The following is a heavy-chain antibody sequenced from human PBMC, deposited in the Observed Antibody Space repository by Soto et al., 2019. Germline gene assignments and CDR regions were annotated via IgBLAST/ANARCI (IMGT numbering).Heavy chain of an antibody. Sequence: EVQLLESGGGLVQPGGSLRLSCAASGFTFSSYAMSWVRQTPGKGLEWVSAISGSGDSTYYADSVKGRFTISRDNSKNTLYLQMNSLRAEDTAAYYCATLRWGSDNWFDPWGQGTLVTVSS. V-gene: IGHV3-23*01. CDR3: ATLRWGSDNWFDP. D-gene: IGHD3-10*01. J-gene: IGHJ5*02. CDR1: GFTFSSYA. CDR2: ISGSGDST.